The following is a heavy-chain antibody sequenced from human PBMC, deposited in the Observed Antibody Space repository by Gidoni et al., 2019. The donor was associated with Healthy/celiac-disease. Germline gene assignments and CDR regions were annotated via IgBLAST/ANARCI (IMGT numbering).Heavy chain of an antibody. V-gene: IGHV4-39*01. CDR3: ASTGRVRDGYNYRVY. J-gene: IGHJ4*02. Sequence: QLQLQESGPGLVKPSETLSLTCTVSVCSLSSNSYYWGWLRQPPGKGLEWIGSIYYSGSTYYNPSLKSRVTISVDTSKNQFSLKLNSVTAADTAVYYCASTGRVRDGYNYRVYWGQGTLVTVSS. CDR1: VCSLSSNSYY. D-gene: IGHD5-12*01. CDR2: IYYSGST.